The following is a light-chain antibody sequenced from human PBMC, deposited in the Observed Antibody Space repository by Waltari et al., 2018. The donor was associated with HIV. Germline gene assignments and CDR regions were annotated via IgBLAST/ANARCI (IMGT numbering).Light chain of an antibody. CDR2: GKN. CDR3: NSRDSSGTKV. Sequence: SSELTQDPAVSVALGQTVRITCQGDSLRSYYASWYQQKPGQAPVLVNYGKNNRPSGIPDRFSGSSSGNTASLTITGAQAEDEADYYCNSRDSSGTKVFGGGTKLTVL. CDR1: SLRSYY. J-gene: IGLJ3*02. V-gene: IGLV3-19*01.